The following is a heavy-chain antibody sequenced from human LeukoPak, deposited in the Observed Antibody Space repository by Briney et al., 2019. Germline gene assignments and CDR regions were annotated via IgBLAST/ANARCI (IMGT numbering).Heavy chain of an antibody. CDR2: IYYSGST. CDR1: GGSISGYY. J-gene: IGHJ6*03. V-gene: IGHV4-59*01. CDR3: ARFGQQRLVRGYYYYMDV. D-gene: IGHD6-13*01. Sequence: SETLSLTCTVSGGSISGYYWTWIRQPPGKGLELIGYIYYSGSTDYNPSLKSRVTISVDTSKNQFSLKLTSVTAADTAVYYCARFGQQRLVRGYYYYMDVWGKGTTVTVSS.